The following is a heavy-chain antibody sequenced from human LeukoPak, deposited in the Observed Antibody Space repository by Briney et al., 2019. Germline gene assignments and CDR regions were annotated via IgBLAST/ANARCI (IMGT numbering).Heavy chain of an antibody. J-gene: IGHJ4*02. V-gene: IGHV4-4*07. CDR3: ARAAEYSSGWYLFDY. CDR1: GNSISNYY. Sequence: SETLSLTCTVSGNSISNYYWTWIRQPAGKGLEWIGRIYTSGGTNYNPSLKTRVTMSVDTSKNQVSLKLSSVTAADTAMYYCARAAEYSSGWYLFDYWGQGILVTVSA. CDR2: IYTSGGT. D-gene: IGHD6-19*01.